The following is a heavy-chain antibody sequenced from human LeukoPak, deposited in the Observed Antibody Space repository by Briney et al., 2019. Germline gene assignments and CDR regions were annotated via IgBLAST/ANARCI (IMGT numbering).Heavy chain of an antibody. V-gene: IGHV1-18*01. D-gene: IGHD6-19*01. Sequence: ASVKVSCKASGYTFTSYGISWVRQAPGQGLEWMGWISAHNGNTNYEEKVQGRVTMTTDTSTSTAYMELRSLRSDDTAVYYCARGKGTVATYCYYYMDVWGKGTTVTVSS. CDR1: GYTFTSYG. CDR2: ISAHNGNT. J-gene: IGHJ6*03. CDR3: ARGKGTVATYCYYYMDV.